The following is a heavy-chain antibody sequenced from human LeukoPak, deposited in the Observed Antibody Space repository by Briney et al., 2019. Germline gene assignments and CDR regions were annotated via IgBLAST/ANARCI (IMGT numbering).Heavy chain of an antibody. J-gene: IGHJ4*02. CDR3: ARRAIYYSFAY. Sequence: PSETLSLTCTVSGGSISSGGYYWSWIRQPPGKGLGWVGYIYYSGSTYYNPSLKSRVTISVETSKNQFSLKLRSGTAADTAVYYCARRAIYYSFAYWGQGTLVTVSS. D-gene: IGHD2-2*02. CDR1: GGSISSGGYY. V-gene: IGHV4-31*03. CDR2: IYYSGST.